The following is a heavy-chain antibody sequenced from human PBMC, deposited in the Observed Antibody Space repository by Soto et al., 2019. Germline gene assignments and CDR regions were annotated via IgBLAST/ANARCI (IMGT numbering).Heavy chain of an antibody. J-gene: IGHJ5*02. D-gene: IGHD1-1*01. CDR2: IYYSGST. Sequence: SETLSLTCTVSGGSVSSGSYYWSWIRQPPGKGLEWIGYIYYSGSTNYNPSLKSRVTISVDTSKNQFSLKLSSVTAADTAVYYCARGANRNSGRVGWFDPWGQGTLVTVSS. CDR1: GGSVSSGSYY. CDR3: ARGANRNSGRVGWFDP. V-gene: IGHV4-61*01.